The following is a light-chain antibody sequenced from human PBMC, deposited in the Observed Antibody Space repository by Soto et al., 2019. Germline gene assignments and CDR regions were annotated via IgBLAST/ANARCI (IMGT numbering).Light chain of an antibody. CDR2: SAS. Sequence: IQVTQSPSSLSASVGDRLTITCRTSQGISTYLNWYQQKPGKAPKLLIHSASTLHSGVPLRFSGSGSGTEFTLTISGLQPEDFATYYCQQLNSYPPWTFGQGTKV. CDR3: QQLNSYPPWT. CDR1: QGISTY. J-gene: IGKJ1*01. V-gene: IGKV1-9*01.